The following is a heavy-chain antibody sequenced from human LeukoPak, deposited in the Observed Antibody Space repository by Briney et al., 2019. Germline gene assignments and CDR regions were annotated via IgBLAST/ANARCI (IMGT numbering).Heavy chain of an antibody. CDR3: ARVGDTAMNNY. D-gene: IGHD5-18*01. J-gene: IGHJ4*02. CDR2: INHSGST. Sequence: SETLSLTCAVYGGSFSGYYWSWIRQPPGKGLEWIGEINHSGSTNYNPSLKSRVTISVDTSKNQFPLKLSSVTAADTAVYYCARVGDTAMNNYWGQGTLVTVSS. V-gene: IGHV4-34*01. CDR1: GGSFSGYY.